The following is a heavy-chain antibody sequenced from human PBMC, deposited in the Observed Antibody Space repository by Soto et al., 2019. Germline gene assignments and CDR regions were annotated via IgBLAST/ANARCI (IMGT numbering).Heavy chain of an antibody. CDR2: IYYSGRT. CDR1: GGSISSGGYY. V-gene: IGHV4-31*03. CDR3: AADLGAIEGRPNDAFDL. D-gene: IGHD6-6*01. Sequence: QVQLPESGPGLVKPSQTLSLTCTVSGGSISSGGYYWSWIRQHPGKGLEWFGYIYYSGRTYYNPSLKSRVTISVDASKNRFSLKLSSVTSADTAVYYWAADLGAIEGRPNDAFDLWGQGTMVTVSS. J-gene: IGHJ3*01.